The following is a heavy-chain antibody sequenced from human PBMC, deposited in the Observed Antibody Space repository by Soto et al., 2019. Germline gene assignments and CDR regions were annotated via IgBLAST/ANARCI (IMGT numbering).Heavy chain of an antibody. CDR3: ARKTGYSSGWFKTASDYYYYGMDV. J-gene: IGHJ6*02. D-gene: IGHD6-19*01. CDR1: GGSISSSSYY. CDR2: IYYSGST. V-gene: IGHV4-39*01. Sequence: PSETLSLTCTVSGGSISSSSYYWGWIRQPPGKGLEWIGSIYYSGSTYYNSSLKSRVTISVDTSKNQFSLKLSSVTAADTAVYYCARKTGYSSGWFKTASDYYYYGMDVWGQGTTVTVSS.